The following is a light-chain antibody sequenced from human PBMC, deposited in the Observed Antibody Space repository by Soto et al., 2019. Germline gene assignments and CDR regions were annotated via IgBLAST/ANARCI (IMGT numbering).Light chain of an antibody. CDR3: QQYNSYSPEWT. J-gene: IGKJ1*01. CDR1: QTISSW. V-gene: IGKV1-5*03. CDR2: KAS. Sequence: DIQMTQSPSTLSASVGDRVTITCRASQTISSWLAWYQQKPGKAPKLLIYKASTLESGVPSRFSGSGSGTEFTLTISSLQPDDFASYYCQQYNSYSPEWTFGQGTKWIS.